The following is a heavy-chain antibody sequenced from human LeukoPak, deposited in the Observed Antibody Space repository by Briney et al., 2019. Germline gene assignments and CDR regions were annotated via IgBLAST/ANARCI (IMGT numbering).Heavy chain of an antibody. CDR1: GYTFTSYG. CDR2: ISAYNGNT. Sequence: ASVKVSCKASGYTFTSYGISWVRQAPGQGLEWMGWISAYNGNTNYAQKLQSRVTMTTDTSTSTAYMELRSLRSDDTAVYYCARGPIAVAGKYYYYYGTDVWGQGTTVTVSS. V-gene: IGHV1-18*01. D-gene: IGHD6-19*01. J-gene: IGHJ6*02. CDR3: ARGPIAVAGKYYYYYGTDV.